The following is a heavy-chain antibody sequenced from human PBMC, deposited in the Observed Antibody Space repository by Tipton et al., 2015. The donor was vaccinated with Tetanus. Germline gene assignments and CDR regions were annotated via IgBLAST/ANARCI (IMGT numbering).Heavy chain of an antibody. V-gene: IGHV3-48*02. J-gene: IGHJ4*01. CDR1: GFTLTTYS. Sequence: SLRLSCAASGFTLTTYSINWFRQAPGKGLEWIAYIGDPTKVVHYAEFVKGRFTVSRDNDNNSLFLQMTSLRDDDTAVYFCARVIRRSMIGYGVFDSWGQGTLVAVSS. D-gene: IGHD4-17*01. CDR3: ARVIRRSMIGYGVFDS. CDR2: IGDPTKVV.